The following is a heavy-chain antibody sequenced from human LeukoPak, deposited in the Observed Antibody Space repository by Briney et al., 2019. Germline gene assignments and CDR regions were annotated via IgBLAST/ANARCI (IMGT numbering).Heavy chain of an antibody. V-gene: IGHV3-21*01. J-gene: IGHJ4*02. Sequence: GGSLRLSCEASGFTFSAYWMHWVRQVPGQGLDWVSSISSRSGYIYYAESVKGRFTISRDNAKNSLYLQMNSLRAEDTAVYYCVRERGSIGTDLHFWGQGTLVTVSS. CDR1: GFTFSAYW. CDR3: VRERGSIGTDLHF. CDR2: ISSRSGYI. D-gene: IGHD1-1*01.